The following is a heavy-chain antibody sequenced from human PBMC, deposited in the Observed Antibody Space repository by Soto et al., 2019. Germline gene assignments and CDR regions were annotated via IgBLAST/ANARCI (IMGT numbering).Heavy chain of an antibody. CDR1: GGSISSSSYY. Sequence: PSETLSLTCTVSGGSISSSSYYWGWIRQPPGKGLEWIGSIYYSGSTYYNPSLKSRVTISVDTSKNQFSLKLSSVTAADTAVYYCASEYRPYYYDSSGYEAGIDYWGQGPLVTVSS. J-gene: IGHJ4*02. CDR2: IYYSGST. V-gene: IGHV4-39*01. CDR3: ASEYRPYYYDSSGYEAGIDY. D-gene: IGHD3-22*01.